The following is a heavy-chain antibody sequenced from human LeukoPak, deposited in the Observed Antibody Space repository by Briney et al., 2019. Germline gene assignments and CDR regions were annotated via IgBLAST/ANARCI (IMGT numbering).Heavy chain of an antibody. J-gene: IGHJ4*02. D-gene: IGHD1-26*01. CDR3: AKDVWQWELHFDS. V-gene: IGHV3-30*18. Sequence: GRSLRFSCAAPGFTFSGYGMHWVRQAPGKGLEWVADITSDRSNKYYADSVKGRFTISRYNTKNTLYLQMNSLRAEDTAVYYCAKDVWQWELHFDSWGQGTLVTVSS. CDR2: ITSDRSNK. CDR1: GFTFSGYG.